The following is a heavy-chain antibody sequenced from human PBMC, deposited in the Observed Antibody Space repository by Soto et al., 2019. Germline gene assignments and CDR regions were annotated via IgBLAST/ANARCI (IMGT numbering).Heavy chain of an antibody. CDR2: IIVTGSRI. V-gene: IGHV3-23*01. J-gene: IGHJ6*02. CDR3: AKTGETSSYSCTKTCGLDI. CDR1: GFPFSSCA. Sequence: GGSLRLSCAASGFPFSSCAMSWVRQAPGKGLEWVSTIIVTGSRIFYADSVKGRFTISRDNSNNTLYVQMNSLRADDTAVYYCAKTGETSSYSCTKTCGLDIWGQGTMVTVSS. D-gene: IGHD2-2*01.